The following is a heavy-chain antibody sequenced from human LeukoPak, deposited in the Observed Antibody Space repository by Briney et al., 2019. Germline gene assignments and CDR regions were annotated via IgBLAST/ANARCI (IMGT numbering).Heavy chain of an antibody. CDR3: ARDRKRGDGYNWNKDAFDI. CDR2: IIPIFGTA. CDR1: GGTFSSYA. D-gene: IGHD5-24*01. Sequence: GSSVKVSCKASGGTFSSYAISWVRQAPGQGLEWMGGIIPIFGTANYAQKFQGRVTITADKSTSTAYMELSSLRSEDTAVYYCARDRKRGDGYNWNKDAFDIWGQGTMVTVSS. V-gene: IGHV1-69*06. J-gene: IGHJ3*02.